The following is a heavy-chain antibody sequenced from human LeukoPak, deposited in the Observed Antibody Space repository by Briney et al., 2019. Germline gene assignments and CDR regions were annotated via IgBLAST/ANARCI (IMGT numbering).Heavy chain of an antibody. CDR2: INPNSGGT. V-gene: IGHV1-2*02. J-gene: IGHJ4*02. D-gene: IGHD5-18*01. CDR3: AREGGVDTAMVY. Sequence: GASVKVSCKASGYSFADYYMHWVRQAPGQGLEWMGWINPNSGGTNYAQKFQGRVTMTRDTSISTAYMELSRLRSDDTAVYYCAREGGVDTAMVYWGQGTLVTVSS. CDR1: GYSFADYY.